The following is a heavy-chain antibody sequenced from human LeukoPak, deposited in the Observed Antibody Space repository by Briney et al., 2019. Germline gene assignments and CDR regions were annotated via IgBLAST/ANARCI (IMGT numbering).Heavy chain of an antibody. D-gene: IGHD6-13*01. J-gene: IGHJ4*02. CDR2: IKSKTDGGTT. Sequence: GGSLRLSCTASGFTFSSYGMNWVRQAPGKGLEWVGRIKSKTDGGTTDYAAPVKGRFTISRDDSKNTLYLQMNSLKTEDTAVYYCARGGYSSSWETPYFDYWGQGTLVTVSS. V-gene: IGHV3-15*01. CDR3: ARGGYSSSWETPYFDY. CDR1: GFTFSSYG.